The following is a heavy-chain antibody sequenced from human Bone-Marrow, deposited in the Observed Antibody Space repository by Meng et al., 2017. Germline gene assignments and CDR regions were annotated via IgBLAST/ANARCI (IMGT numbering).Heavy chain of an antibody. Sequence: VQLKESGPGLVKPSQTLSLTCTVSGGSISSGGYYWSWIRQHPGKGLEWIGYIYYSGSTYYNPSLKSLVTISVDTSKNQFSLKLSSVTAADTAVYYCAREASPEYYFDYWGQGTLVTVSS. CDR2: IYYSGST. D-gene: IGHD1-14*01. J-gene: IGHJ4*02. CDR3: AREASPEYYFDY. V-gene: IGHV4-31*01. CDR1: GGSISSGGYY.